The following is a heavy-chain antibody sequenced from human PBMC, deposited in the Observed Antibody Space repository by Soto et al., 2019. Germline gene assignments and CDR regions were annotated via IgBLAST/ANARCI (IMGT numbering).Heavy chain of an antibody. CDR1: GGSINGFY. V-gene: IGHV4-59*01. D-gene: IGHD3-22*01. CDR2: IHDSGST. J-gene: IGHJ4*02. CDR3: ARVRGYYDSTGYLYYFDY. Sequence: SETLSLTCTVFGGSINGFYWSWIRQPPGKGLEWIAYIHDSGSTKYNSPVKSRVTISVDKSKNQFSLDLSSVTAADTAVYYCARVRGYYDSTGYLYYFDYWGQGALVTVSS.